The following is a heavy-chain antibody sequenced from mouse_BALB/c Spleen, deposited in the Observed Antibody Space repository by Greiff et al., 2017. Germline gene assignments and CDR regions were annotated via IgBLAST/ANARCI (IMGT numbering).Heavy chain of an antibody. V-gene: IGHV5-6-5*01. J-gene: IGHJ4*01. CDR1: GFTFSSYA. CDR3: ARDGNPYAMDY. D-gene: IGHD2-1*01. Sequence: EVQVVESGGGLVKPGGSLKLSCAASGFTFSSYAMSWVRQTPEQRLEWVASISSGGSTYYPDSVKGRFTISRDNARNILYLQMSSLRSEDTAMYYCARDGNPYAMDYWGQGTSVTVSS. CDR2: ISSGGST.